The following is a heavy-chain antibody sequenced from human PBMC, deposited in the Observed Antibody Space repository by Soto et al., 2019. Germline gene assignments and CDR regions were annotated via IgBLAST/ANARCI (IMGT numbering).Heavy chain of an antibody. J-gene: IGHJ4*02. Sequence: QVQLQESGPGLVKPSQTLSLTCTVSGDSISSGGFHWSWIRQHPGKGLEWIGFIYYSGNTYYNPSLKIRVTFSLDTSQNQFSLRLSSVTAADTAVYYCARDMGTHYFPYWGQGILVTVSS. CDR2: IYYSGNT. CDR1: GDSISSGGFH. CDR3: ARDMGTHYFPY. V-gene: IGHV4-31*03. D-gene: IGHD3-10*01.